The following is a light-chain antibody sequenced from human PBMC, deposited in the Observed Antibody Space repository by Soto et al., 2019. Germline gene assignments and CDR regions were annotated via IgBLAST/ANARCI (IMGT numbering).Light chain of an antibody. CDR2: HAS. CDR3: QQRSNWPPLT. Sequence: EIVLTQSPATLSLSRGERATLSCRASQSVSSYLAWYQQKPGQAPRLLIYHASNRATGIPAGFSGSGSGTDFTLTISRLEPEDFAVYYYQQRSNWPPLTFGGGTKVEIK. J-gene: IGKJ4*01. CDR1: QSVSSY. V-gene: IGKV3-11*01.